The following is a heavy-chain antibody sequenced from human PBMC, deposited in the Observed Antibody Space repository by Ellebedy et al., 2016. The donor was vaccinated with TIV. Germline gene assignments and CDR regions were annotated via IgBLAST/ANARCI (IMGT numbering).Heavy chain of an antibody. CDR3: AREALTNTYNWFDP. CDR2: IYHSGST. CDR1: GVSINSSNW. J-gene: IGHJ5*02. V-gene: IGHV4-4*02. Sequence: MPSETLSLTCAVSGVSINSSNWWSWVRQPLGKGLEWIGEIYHSGSTYYNPSLKSRVTISVDRSKNQVSLKLSSVTAADTAVYYCAREALTNTYNWFDPWGQGTLVTVSS. D-gene: IGHD1-14*01.